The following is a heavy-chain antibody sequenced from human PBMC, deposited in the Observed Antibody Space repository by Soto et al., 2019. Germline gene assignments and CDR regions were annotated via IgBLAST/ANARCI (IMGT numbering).Heavy chain of an antibody. Sequence: LCLTCTFSGGSISSVGYYWTWIRQHPGKGLEWIGYIYYSGSTYYNPSLKSRVTISVDTSKNQFSLKLSSVTAADTAVYYCAREKDYYGSGKVGIDVSGQGCSVTVSS. CDR1: GGSISSVGYY. D-gene: IGHD3-10*01. CDR2: IYYSGST. V-gene: IGHV4-31*03. J-gene: IGHJ6*02. CDR3: AREKDYYGSGKVGIDV.